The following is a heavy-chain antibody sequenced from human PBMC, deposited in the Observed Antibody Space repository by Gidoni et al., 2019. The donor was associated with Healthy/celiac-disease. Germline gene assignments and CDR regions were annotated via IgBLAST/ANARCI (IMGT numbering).Heavy chain of an antibody. J-gene: IGHJ4*02. D-gene: IGHD1-26*01. V-gene: IGHV3-30*18. CDR3: AKISLSVGATTDY. CDR1: GFTFSSYG. CDR2: ISYDGSNK. Sequence: QVQLVESGGGVVQPGRPLRLSCAASGFTFSSYGRHWVRQAPGKGLEWVAVISYDGSNKYYADSVKGRFTISRDNSKNTLYLQMNSLRAEDTAVYYCAKISLSVGATTDYWGQGTLVTVSS.